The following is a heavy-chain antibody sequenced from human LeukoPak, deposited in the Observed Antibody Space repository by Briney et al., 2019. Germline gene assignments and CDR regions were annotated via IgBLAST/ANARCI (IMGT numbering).Heavy chain of an antibody. CDR1: GGSISSSNYY. V-gene: IGHV4-39*07. CDR2: VYYSGST. J-gene: IGHJ5*02. CDR3: ARDGTYYDLLTGYFPNWFDP. D-gene: IGHD3-9*01. Sequence: SETLSLTCTVSGGSISSSNYYWGWIRQPPGKGLEWIGTVYYSGSTYYNPSLHSRVTISVDLSQNQFSLKLNSVTAADTAMYYCARDGTYYDLLTGYFPNWFDPWGQGTLVTVSS.